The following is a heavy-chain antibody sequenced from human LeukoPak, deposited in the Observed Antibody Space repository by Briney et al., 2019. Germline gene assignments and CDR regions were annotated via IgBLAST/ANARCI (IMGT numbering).Heavy chain of an antibody. D-gene: IGHD5-12*01. CDR1: GFTFSSYA. CDR2: ISGSGGST. J-gene: IGHJ4*02. CDR3: ARERDGYDDPGPLDY. V-gene: IGHV3-23*01. Sequence: SGGSLRLSCAASGFTFSSYAMSWVRQAPGKGLEWVSAISGSGGSTYYADSVKGRFTISRDNSKNMLYLQMNSLRAEDTAVYYCARERDGYDDPGPLDYWGQGTLVTVSS.